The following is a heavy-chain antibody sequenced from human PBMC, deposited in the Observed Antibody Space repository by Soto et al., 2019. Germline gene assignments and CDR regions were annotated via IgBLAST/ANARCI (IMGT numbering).Heavy chain of an antibody. D-gene: IGHD5-12*01. CDR2: IYYSGST. CDR3: ARHGYNHNFDY. J-gene: IGHJ4*02. V-gene: IGHV4-39*01. CDR1: GGSISSGSYY. Sequence: QLQLQESGPGLVKPSETLSLTCTVSGGSISSGSYYWGWIRQPPGKGLEWIGSIYYSGSTYYNPSLKSRVTISVDTSKNQFSLKLSSVTAADTAVYYCARHGYNHNFDYWGQGTLVTVSS.